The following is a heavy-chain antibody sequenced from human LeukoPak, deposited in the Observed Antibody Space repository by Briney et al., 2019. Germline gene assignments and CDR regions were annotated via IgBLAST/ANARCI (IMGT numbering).Heavy chain of an antibody. Sequence: GGSPRLSCAASGFTFSSYSMNWVRQAPGKGLEWVSSISTSSIYIYYADSVKGRFTISRGNAKNSLYLQMNSLRAEDTAVYYCARHAVRVLWFGHHRGGFDYWGQGTLVTVSS. D-gene: IGHD3-10*01. CDR1: GFTFSSYS. J-gene: IGHJ4*02. V-gene: IGHV3-21*01. CDR3: ARHAVRVLWFGHHRGGFDY. CDR2: ISTSSIYI.